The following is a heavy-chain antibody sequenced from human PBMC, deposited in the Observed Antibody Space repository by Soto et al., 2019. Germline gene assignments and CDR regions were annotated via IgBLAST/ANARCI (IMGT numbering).Heavy chain of an antibody. CDR2: ISSSSSYT. CDR1: GFTFSDYY. V-gene: IGHV3-11*05. J-gene: IGHJ4*02. Sequence: QVQLVESGGGLVTPGGSLRLSCAASGFTFSDYYMSWIRQAPGKGLEWVSYISSSSSYTNYADSVKGRFTISRDNAKNSLYLQMNSLRAEDTAVYYCASASSSWSGVDYWCQGTLVTVSS. CDR3: ASASSSWSGVDY. D-gene: IGHD6-13*01.